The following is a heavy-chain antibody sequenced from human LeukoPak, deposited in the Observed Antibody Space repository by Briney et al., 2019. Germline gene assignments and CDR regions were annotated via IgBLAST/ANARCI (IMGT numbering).Heavy chain of an antibody. CDR1: GGTFSSYA. Sequence: ASVKVSCKASGGTFSSYAISWVRQAPGQGLEWMGGIIPIFGTANYAQKFQGRVTITADESTSTAYMELSSLRSEDTAVYYCARDGAAVAATRNYYYYGMDVWGQGTTVTVSS. D-gene: IGHD6-19*01. CDR3: ARDGAAVAATRNYYYYGMDV. J-gene: IGHJ6*02. V-gene: IGHV1-69*13. CDR2: IIPIFGTA.